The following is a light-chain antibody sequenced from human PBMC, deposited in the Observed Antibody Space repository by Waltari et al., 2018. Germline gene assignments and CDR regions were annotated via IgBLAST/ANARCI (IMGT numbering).Light chain of an antibody. J-gene: IGLJ3*02. CDR3: ASWDDSLSGHWV. V-gene: IGLV1-44*01. CDR2: SND. Sequence: QSVLTQSPSASGTPGQRVTMSCSGSSSNIGGNTVSWYQHLPGTAPKLLIYSNDERPSGVPDRFSGSKSGTSASLAISGLQSEDEAEYYCASWDDSLSGHWVFGGGTKLTVL. CDR1: SSNIGGNT.